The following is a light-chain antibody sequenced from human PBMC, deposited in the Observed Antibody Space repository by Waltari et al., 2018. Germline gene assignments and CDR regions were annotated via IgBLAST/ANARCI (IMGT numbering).Light chain of an antibody. J-gene: IGKJ2*03. CDR2: DAS. V-gene: IGKV3-11*01. CDR3: QQRSDRPPVS. CDR1: QTVGTY. Sequence: EIVLTQSPATLSLSPGERATLSCTASQTVGTYLAWYQQKPGQAPRLLIYDASNRATGIPARFSGSGSGTDFTVTISSLWPAESAVYYCQQRSDRPPVSFGQGTKLEIK.